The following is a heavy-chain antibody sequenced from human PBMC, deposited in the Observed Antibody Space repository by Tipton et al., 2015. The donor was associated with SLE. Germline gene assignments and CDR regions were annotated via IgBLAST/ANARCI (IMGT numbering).Heavy chain of an antibody. J-gene: IGHJ4*02. CDR2: NLYSGSS. V-gene: IGHV4-59*01. CDR1: GSSISSYY. Sequence: TLSLTCTVAGSSISSYYWSWIRQPPGKGLEWMGSNLYSGSSNYNPSLKSRVTISVDRSKNKFSLKLRSVTAADTAVYYCARVRVEYCGGDCPSFDYWGQGTLVTVSS. D-gene: IGHD2-21*01. CDR3: ARVRVEYCGGDCPSFDY.